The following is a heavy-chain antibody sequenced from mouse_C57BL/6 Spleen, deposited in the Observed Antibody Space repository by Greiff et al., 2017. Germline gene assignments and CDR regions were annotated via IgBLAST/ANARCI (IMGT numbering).Heavy chain of an antibody. CDR3: ARDRDTTAFDY. Sequence: EVQGVESGGGLVKPGGSLKLSCAASGFTFSSYAMSWVRQTPEKRLEWVATISDGGSYTYYPDNVKGRFTISRDNAKNNLYLQMSHLKSEDTAMYYCARDRDTTAFDYWGQGTILTVSS. J-gene: IGHJ2*01. D-gene: IGHD1-2*01. CDR2: ISDGGSYT. CDR1: GFTFSSYA. V-gene: IGHV5-4*01.